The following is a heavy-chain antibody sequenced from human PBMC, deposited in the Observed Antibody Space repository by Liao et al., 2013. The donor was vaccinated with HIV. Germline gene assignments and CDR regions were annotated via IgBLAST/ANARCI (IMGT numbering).Heavy chain of an antibody. CDR2: IFHSGST. CDR1: GGSISSGSYY. Sequence: QVQLQQWGAGLVKPSQTLSLTCTVSGGSISSGSYYWNWIRQPPGKGLEWIGYIFHSGSTYYNPSLKSRVIILVDTSKNQFSLKLNSVTAADTAVYYCARXLVSSLDAFDIWGQGTMVTVSS. J-gene: IGHJ3*02. V-gene: IGHV4-30-4*08. CDR3: ARXLVSSLDAFDI. D-gene: IGHD3-9*01.